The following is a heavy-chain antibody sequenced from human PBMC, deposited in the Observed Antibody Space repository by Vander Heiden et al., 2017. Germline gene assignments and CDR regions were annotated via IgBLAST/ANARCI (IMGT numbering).Heavy chain of an antibody. D-gene: IGHD3-22*01. V-gene: IGHV3-48*02. Sequence: EVQLVESGGGLVQPGGSLRLSCAASGFTFSSYSMNWVRQAPGKGLEWVSYISSSSSSIYYADSVKGRFTISRDNAKNSLYLQMNSLRDEDTAVYYCARDPFRRQYDSSGYRSYYFDYWGQGTLVTVSS. J-gene: IGHJ4*02. CDR1: GFTFSSYS. CDR3: ARDPFRRQYDSSGYRSYYFDY. CDR2: ISSSSSSI.